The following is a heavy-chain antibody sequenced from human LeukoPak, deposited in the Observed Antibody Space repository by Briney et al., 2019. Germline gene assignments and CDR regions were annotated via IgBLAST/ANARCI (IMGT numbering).Heavy chain of an antibody. CDR3: ARAPSRRDSSGSFDS. CDR1: GFTFSDYY. D-gene: IGHD3-22*01. J-gene: IGHJ4*02. Sequence: SGGSLRLSCAASGFTFSDYYMSWIRQAPGKGLEWVSYISSSSSYTNYADSVKGRFTISRDNAKNSLYLQMNSLRAEDTAVYYCARAPSRRDSSGSFDSWGQGTLVTVSS. V-gene: IGHV3-11*05. CDR2: ISSSSSYT.